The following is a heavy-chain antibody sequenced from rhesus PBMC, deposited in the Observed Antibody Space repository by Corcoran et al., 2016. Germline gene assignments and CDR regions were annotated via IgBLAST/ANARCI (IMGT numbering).Heavy chain of an antibody. CDR2: IYGSVIST. CDR3: ARRGNTGYYFDY. J-gene: IGHJ4*01. Sequence: VQLQESGPGLVQPLETLSLTCAVSGGSLSSNYWSWLRQAPGKVLEWIGYIYGSVISTNSHPSRKSRVTLSVDTSKNQLSLKLSSVTAADTAVYYCARRGNTGYYFDYWGQGVLVTVSS. D-gene: IGHD2-21*01. CDR1: GGSLSSNY. V-gene: IGHV4S11*01.